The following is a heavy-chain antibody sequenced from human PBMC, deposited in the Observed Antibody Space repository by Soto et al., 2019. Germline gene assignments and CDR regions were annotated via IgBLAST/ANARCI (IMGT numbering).Heavy chain of an antibody. CDR1: GDSIISYF. CDR3: ARDNGSYLNWFDP. V-gene: IGHV4-59*01. CDR2: LHYSGST. D-gene: IGHD1-26*01. J-gene: IGHJ5*02. Sequence: QVQLRESGPGLVKPSETLSLTCTVSGDSIISYFWSWIRQPPGKGLEWIGYLHYSGSTNYNPSLKSRVTTSVDTSQNQFSLRLSSVTAADTAVYYCARDNGSYLNWFDPWGQGTLVTVSS.